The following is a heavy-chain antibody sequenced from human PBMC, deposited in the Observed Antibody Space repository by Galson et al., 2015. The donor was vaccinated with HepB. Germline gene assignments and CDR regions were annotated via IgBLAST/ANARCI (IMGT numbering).Heavy chain of an antibody. CDR1: GFTFNSYW. Sequence: SLRLSCAASGFTFNSYWMHWVRQAPGKGLEWVANIKQDGSEKYYVDSVKGRFTISRDNAKNSLYLQMNSLRAEDTAVYYCAKAMDVWGQGTTVTVSS. CDR3: AKAMDV. J-gene: IGHJ6*02. CDR2: IKQDGSEK. V-gene: IGHV3-7*01.